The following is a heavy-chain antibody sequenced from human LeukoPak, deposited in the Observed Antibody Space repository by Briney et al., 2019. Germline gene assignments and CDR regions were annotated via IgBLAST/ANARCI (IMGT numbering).Heavy chain of an antibody. J-gene: IGHJ5*02. CDR1: GGSISSGSYY. V-gene: IGHV4-61*02. CDR3: ATRVGELSFIVGNWFDP. CDR2: IYTSGST. D-gene: IGHD3-16*02. Sequence: SETLSLTCTVSGGSISSGSYYWSWIRQPAGKGLEWIGRIYTSGSTNYNPSLKSRVTISVDTSKNQFSLKLSSVTAADTAVYYCATRVGELSFIVGNWFDPWGQGTLVTVSS.